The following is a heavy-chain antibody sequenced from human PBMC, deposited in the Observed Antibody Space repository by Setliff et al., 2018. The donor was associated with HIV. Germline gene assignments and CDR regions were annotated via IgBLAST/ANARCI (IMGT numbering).Heavy chain of an antibody. D-gene: IGHD2-21*02. J-gene: IGHJ4*02. CDR3: ARDLSTSVVVTATIDY. V-gene: IGHV1-18*01. CDR2: ISAYNGNT. Sequence: GASVKVSCKASGYTFTSYGISWVRQAPGQGLEWMGWISAYNGNTNYEQKLQGRVTMTTDTSTSTAYMELRSLRSDDTAVYYCARDLSTSVVVTATIDYWGQGTLVTVSS. CDR1: GYTFTSYG.